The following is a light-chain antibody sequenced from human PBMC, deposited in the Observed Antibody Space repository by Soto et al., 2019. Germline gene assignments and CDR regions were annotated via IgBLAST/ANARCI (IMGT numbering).Light chain of an antibody. CDR1: QSVSSSY. CDR2: GAS. V-gene: IGKV3-20*01. Sequence: EIVLTQSPATLSLSPGERATLSCRARQSVSSSYLAWYQQKPGQAPRLVISGASSRAAGIPDRFSGSGSGTDFTLTISRLEPEDFAVYYCQQYDSSPPRYTFGQGTKLEIK. CDR3: QQYDSSPPRYT. J-gene: IGKJ2*01.